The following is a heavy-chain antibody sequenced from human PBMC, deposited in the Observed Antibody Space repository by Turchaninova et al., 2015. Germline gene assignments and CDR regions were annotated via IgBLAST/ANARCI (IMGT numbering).Heavy chain of an antibody. J-gene: IGHJ6*03. CDR2: IDWADEK. CDR1: GFSLSTGMR. Sequence: QVTLKESGPALVKPTQTLTLTCTFSGFSLSTGMRVSWIRQPPGKALEWLARIDWADEKIASTSMKTLPTISKDTSKSQVVLTMTNMDPVDTATYYGARMPSYYYYMDVWGKGTTVTVSS. CDR3: ARMPSYYYYMDV. V-gene: IGHV2-70*04.